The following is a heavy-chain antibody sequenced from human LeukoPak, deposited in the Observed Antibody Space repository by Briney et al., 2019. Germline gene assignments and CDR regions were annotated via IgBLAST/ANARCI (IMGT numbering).Heavy chain of an antibody. CDR1: GFSLGTTGEG. CDR2: IYWNGDN. V-gene: IGHV2-5*01. J-gene: IGHJ4*02. CDR3: AHTIYANGGPYHFDY. D-gene: IGHD2-8*01. Sequence: SGPTLVGPTQTLPLTCTFSGFSLGTTGEGVGWIRQPPGKALEWLAVIYWNGDNYYSPSLKSRLTITKDTSKNHVVLTMTNMVPVDTATYYCAHTIYANGGPYHFDYWGQGTLVTVSS.